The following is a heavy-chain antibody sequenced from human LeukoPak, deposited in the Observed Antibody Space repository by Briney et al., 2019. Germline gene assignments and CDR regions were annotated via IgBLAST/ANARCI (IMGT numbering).Heavy chain of an antibody. CDR3: AAGEPYVY. CDR1: GFTFTTYG. Sequence: GGSLRLSCVASGFTFTTYGMHWVRQAPGKGLEWVAIIWYDGSNEYYADSVKGRFTTSRDNSKNSLYLQMNSLRAEDTAVYYCAAGEPYVYWGQGALVTVSS. V-gene: IGHV3-33*01. J-gene: IGHJ4*02. D-gene: IGHD1-14*01. CDR2: IWYDGSNE.